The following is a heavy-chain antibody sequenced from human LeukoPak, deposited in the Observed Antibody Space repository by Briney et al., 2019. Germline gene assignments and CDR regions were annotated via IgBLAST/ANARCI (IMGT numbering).Heavy chain of an antibody. V-gene: IGHV7-4-1*02. Sequence: ASVKVTCKASGYTFTSYAMNWVRQAPGQGLEWMGWINTNTGNPTYAQGFTGRFVFSLDTSVSTAYLQISSLKAEDTAVYYCAREPHVVVVAATRGNRFDPWGQGTLVTVSS. CDR3: AREPHVVVVAATRGNRFDP. D-gene: IGHD2-15*01. J-gene: IGHJ5*02. CDR1: GYTFTSYA. CDR2: INTNTGNP.